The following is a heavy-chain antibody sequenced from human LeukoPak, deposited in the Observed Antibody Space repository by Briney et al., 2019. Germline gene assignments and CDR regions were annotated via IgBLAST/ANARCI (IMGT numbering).Heavy chain of an antibody. J-gene: IGHJ4*02. D-gene: IGHD3-22*01. V-gene: IGHV4-39*01. CDR3: SRTPYASSGYYFDY. CDR1: GVSISSSNFY. CDR2: IYYSGRT. Sequence: SETLSLTCAVSGVSISSSNFYWGWIRQSPGKGLEWIGSIYYSGRTFYSPTLKSRVTISVDTTKNQFSLKLGSVTAADTAVYYCSRTPYASSGYYFDYWGQGTLVTVSS.